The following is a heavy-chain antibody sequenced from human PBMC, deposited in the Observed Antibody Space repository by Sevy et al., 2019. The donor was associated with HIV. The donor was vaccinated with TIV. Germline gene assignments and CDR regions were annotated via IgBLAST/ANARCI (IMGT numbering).Heavy chain of an antibody. Sequence: GGSLRLSCAASGFTFSSFWMHWVRQAPGKGLVWVSSINSDGSSTSYADSVKGRFTISRDNAENTLYLQMNSLRVEDTAVYYCARGGRGLRDAFDIWGQGTMVTVSS. CDR3: ARGGRGLRDAFDI. J-gene: IGHJ3*02. V-gene: IGHV3-74*01. CDR2: INSDGSST. CDR1: GFTFSSFW. D-gene: IGHD3-22*01.